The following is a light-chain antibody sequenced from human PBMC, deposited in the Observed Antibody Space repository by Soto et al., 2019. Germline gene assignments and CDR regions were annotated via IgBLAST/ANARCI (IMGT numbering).Light chain of an antibody. Sequence: DNQTSQNPWTLAASVRDTVPGACRASQSVSGWLAWYQQKPGEAPKLLIYDASALPRGVPSRFSGSGSGTKFTLTIASLQPDDFATYYCQQYETFSGTFGPGTKVDIK. CDR2: DAS. CDR1: QSVSGW. V-gene: IGKV1-5*01. J-gene: IGKJ1*01. CDR3: QQYETFSGT.